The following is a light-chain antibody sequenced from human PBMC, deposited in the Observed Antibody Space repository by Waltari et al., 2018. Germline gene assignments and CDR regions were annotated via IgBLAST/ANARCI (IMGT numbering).Light chain of an antibody. V-gene: IGKV4-1*01. CDR2: WAS. J-gene: IGKJ4*01. CDR1: QSLLEPSNKKNY. Sequence: DIVLTQSPDSLAVSLGERATINCKSSQSLLEPSNKKNYLAWYRQKPGQPPQLLFYWASTRNSGVPGRLSGGGSGSDFTLTISGLQADDVAVYYCQQYSGSPLTFGGGTKVEIE. CDR3: QQYSGSPLT.